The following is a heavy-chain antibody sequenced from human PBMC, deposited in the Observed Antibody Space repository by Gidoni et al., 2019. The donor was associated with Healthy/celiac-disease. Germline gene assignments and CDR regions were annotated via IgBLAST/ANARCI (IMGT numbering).Heavy chain of an antibody. V-gene: IGHV4-30-4*01. CDR1: GGSISSGDYY. D-gene: IGHD3-22*01. Sequence: QVQLQESGPGLVKPSQTLSLTFTVSGGSISSGDYYWSWIRQPPGKGLEWIGYIYYSGSTYYNPSLKSRVTISVDTSKNQFSLKLSSVTAADTAVYYCARAYYYDSSGYPTPFFDYWGQGTLVTVSS. CDR3: ARAYYYDSSGYPTPFFDY. J-gene: IGHJ4*02. CDR2: IYYSGST.